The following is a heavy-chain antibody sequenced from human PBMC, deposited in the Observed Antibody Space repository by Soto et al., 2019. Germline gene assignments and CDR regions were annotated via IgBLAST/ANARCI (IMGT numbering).Heavy chain of an antibody. Sequence: ASVKVSCKASGYTFTSYYMHWVRQAPGQGLEWMGIINPSGGSTSYAQKFQGRVTMTRDTSTSTVYMELSSLRSEDTAVYYCVRELRAARLLYYYYGMDVWGQGTTVTVSS. J-gene: IGHJ6*02. CDR2: INPSGGST. CDR3: VRELRAARLLYYYYGMDV. D-gene: IGHD6-6*01. V-gene: IGHV1-46*01. CDR1: GYTFTSYY.